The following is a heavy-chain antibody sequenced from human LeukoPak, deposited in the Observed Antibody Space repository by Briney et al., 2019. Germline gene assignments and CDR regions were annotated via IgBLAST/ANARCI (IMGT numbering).Heavy chain of an antibody. CDR3: ARQIPLPNYYGSGSYYNHIDY. CDR1: GYSFTSYW. J-gene: IGHJ4*02. V-gene: IGHV5-51*01. CDR2: IYPGDSDT. D-gene: IGHD3-10*01. Sequence: TGESLKISCKGSGYSFTSYWIGWVRQMPGKGLEWMGIIYPGDSDTRYSPSFQGQVTISADKSISTAYLQWSSLKASDTAMYYCARQIPLPNYYGSGSYYNHIDYWGQGTLVTVSS.